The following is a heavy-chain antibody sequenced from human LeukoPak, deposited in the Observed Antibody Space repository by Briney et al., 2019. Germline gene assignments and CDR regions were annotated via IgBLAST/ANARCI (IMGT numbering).Heavy chain of an antibody. V-gene: IGHV4-38-2*01. J-gene: IGHJ4*02. Sequence: PSETLSLTCAVSGYSISSGYYWGWIRQPPGKGLEWIGSIYHSGSTYYNPSLKSRVTISVDASKNQFSLKLSSVTAADTAVYYGATLLPLWSGHWGSYFVYWGQGTLVTVSS. CDR3: ATLLPLWSGHWGSYFVY. D-gene: IGHD3-3*01. CDR1: GYSISSGYY. CDR2: IYHSGST.